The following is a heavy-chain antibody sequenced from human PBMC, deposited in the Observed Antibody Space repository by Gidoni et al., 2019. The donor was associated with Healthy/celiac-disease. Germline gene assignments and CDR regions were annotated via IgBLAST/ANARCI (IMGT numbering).Heavy chain of an antibody. CDR1: GGTFSRYA. J-gene: IGHJ6*02. D-gene: IGHD3-22*01. CDR3: AREGDYYDSSGYGRHYYYYYGMDV. V-gene: IGHV1-69*01. Sequence: QVQRVQSGAEVKKPGSSVKVYCKASGGTFSRYAISWVRQAPGQGLEWMEGIIPVFGTANYAQKFQGRVTITADGSTSTAYMELSSLRSEDTAVYYCAREGDYYDSSGYGRHYYYYYGMDVWGQGTTVTVSS. CDR2: IIPVFGTA.